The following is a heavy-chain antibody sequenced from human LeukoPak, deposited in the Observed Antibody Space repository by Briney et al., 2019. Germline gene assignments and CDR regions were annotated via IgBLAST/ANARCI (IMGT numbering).Heavy chain of an antibody. V-gene: IGHV3-23*01. CDR1: GFTFGSYA. J-gene: IGHJ3*02. CDR2: IRVRGGST. CDR3: AKDREGGDGYNLRAFDI. Sequence: PGGSLRLSCAASGFTFGSYAMSWVRHAPGKGLEWVLVIRVRGGSTYYADSVKVRFTISRDNSKNTLYLQMNSLRAEDTAVYYCAKDREGGDGYNLRAFDIWGQGTMVTVSS. D-gene: IGHD5-24*01.